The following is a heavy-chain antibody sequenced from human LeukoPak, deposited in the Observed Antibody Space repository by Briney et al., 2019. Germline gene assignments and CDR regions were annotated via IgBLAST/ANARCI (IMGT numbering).Heavy chain of an antibody. CDR3: ARVGSYGGVIVIYAFDI. Sequence: PSETLSLTCTVSGGSISSSSYYWGWIRQPPGKGLEWIGSIYYSGSTYYNPSLKSRVTISVDTSKNQFSLKLSSVTAADTAVYYCARVGSYGGVIVIYAFDIWGQGTMVTVSS. CDR2: IYYSGST. CDR1: GGSISSSSYY. V-gene: IGHV4-39*07. J-gene: IGHJ3*02. D-gene: IGHD3-16*02.